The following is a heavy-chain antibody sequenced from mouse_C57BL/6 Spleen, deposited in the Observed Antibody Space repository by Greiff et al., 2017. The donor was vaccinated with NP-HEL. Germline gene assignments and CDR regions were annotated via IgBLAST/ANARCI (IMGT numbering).Heavy chain of an antibody. V-gene: IGHV1-81*01. D-gene: IGHD2-3*01. J-gene: IGHJ2*01. CDR1: GYTFTSYG. CDR2: IYPRSGNT. Sequence: VQLQQSGAELARPGASVKLSCKASGYTFTSYGISWVKQRTGQGLEWIGEIYPRSGNTYYNEKFKGKATLTADKSSSTAYMELRSLTSEDAAVYFCALIYDGYYVDDWGQGTTLTVSS. CDR3: ALIYDGYYVDD.